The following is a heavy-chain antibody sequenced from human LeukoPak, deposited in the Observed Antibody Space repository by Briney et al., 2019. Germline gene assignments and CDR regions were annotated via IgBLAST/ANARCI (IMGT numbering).Heavy chain of an antibody. D-gene: IGHD3-22*01. CDR3: ACLTTADAFDI. CDR2: IYDSGST. CDR1: GGSINSYY. V-gene: IGHV4-59*01. J-gene: IGHJ3*02. Sequence: SETLSLTCTVSGGSINSYYWSWIRQPPGKGLEWVGYIYDSGSTNYNPSLKSRVTISVDTSKNQFSLKLSSVTAADTAVYYCACLTTADAFDIWGQGTMVTVSS.